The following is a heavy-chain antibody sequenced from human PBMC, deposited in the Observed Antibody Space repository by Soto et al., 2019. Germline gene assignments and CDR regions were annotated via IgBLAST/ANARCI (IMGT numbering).Heavy chain of an antibody. CDR1: GYTFTGYY. CDR3: ARAPLLITMVRNHAFDI. D-gene: IGHD3-10*01. V-gene: IGHV1-2*04. Sequence: QVQLVQSGAEVKKPGASVKVSCKASGYTFTGYYMHWVRQAPGQGLEWMGWINPNSGGTNYAQKFQGWVTMTRDTSISTAYMELSRLRSDDTAVYYCARAPLLITMVRNHAFDIWGQGTMVTVSS. CDR2: INPNSGGT. J-gene: IGHJ3*02.